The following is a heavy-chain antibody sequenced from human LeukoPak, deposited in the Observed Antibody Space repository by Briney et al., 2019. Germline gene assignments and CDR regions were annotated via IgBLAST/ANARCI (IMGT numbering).Heavy chain of an antibody. CDR1: GGSISSGGYS. Sequence: PSETLSLTCAVSGGSISSGGYSWSWIRQPPGKGLEWIGYIYHSGSTNYNPSLKSRVTISVDTSKNQFSLKLSSVTAADTAVYYCARKSAGAELDYWGQGTLVTVSS. CDR3: ARKSAGAELDY. CDR2: IYHSGST. V-gene: IGHV4-30-2*01. D-gene: IGHD1-14*01. J-gene: IGHJ4*02.